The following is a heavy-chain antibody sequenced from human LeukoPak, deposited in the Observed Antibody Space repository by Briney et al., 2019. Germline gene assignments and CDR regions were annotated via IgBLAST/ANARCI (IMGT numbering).Heavy chain of an antibody. CDR3: ARATNWGWVGAFDI. Sequence: GGSLRLSCAASGFTFSSYEMNWVRQAPGKGLEWVSYISSSGSTIYYADSVKGRFTISRDNAKNSLYLQMNSLRAEDTAVYYCARATNWGWVGAFDIWGQGKMVTVSS. J-gene: IGHJ3*02. CDR2: ISSSGSTI. CDR1: GFTFSSYE. V-gene: IGHV3-48*03. D-gene: IGHD7-27*01.